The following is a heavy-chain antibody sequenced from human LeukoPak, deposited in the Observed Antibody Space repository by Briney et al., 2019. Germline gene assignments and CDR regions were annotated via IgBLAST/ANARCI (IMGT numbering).Heavy chain of an antibody. D-gene: IGHD3-3*01. CDR3: ASSRGDFWSGSRDRGGYFDY. V-gene: IGHV4-31*03. CDR1: GGSISSGGYY. J-gene: IGHJ4*02. Sequence: SETLSLTCTVSGGSISSGGYYWSWIRQHPGKGLEWIGYIYYSGSTYYNPSLKSRVTISVDTSKNQFSLKLSSVTAADTAVYYCASSRGDFWSGSRDRGGYFDYWGQGTLVTVSS. CDR2: IYYSGST.